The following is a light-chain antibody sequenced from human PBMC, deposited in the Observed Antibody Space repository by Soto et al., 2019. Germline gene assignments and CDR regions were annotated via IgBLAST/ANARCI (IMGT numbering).Light chain of an antibody. Sequence: QSALTQPASVSGSPGQSITISCTGTSRDVGGYNYVSWYQQHPGKAPKLIIYEVNNRPSGVSNRFSGSKSGNTASLTISGLQAEDEADYYCSSYTSGSTYVFGTGT. CDR2: EVN. V-gene: IGLV2-14*01. CDR3: SSYTSGSTYV. CDR1: SRDVGGYNY. J-gene: IGLJ1*01.